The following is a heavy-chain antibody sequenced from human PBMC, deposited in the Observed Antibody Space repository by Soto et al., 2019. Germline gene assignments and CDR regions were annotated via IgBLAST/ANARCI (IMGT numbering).Heavy chain of an antibody. CDR1: GFTFSNAW. D-gene: IGHD3-10*01. CDR3: TAVPLWFGELFEFDP. V-gene: IGHV3-15*01. J-gene: IGHJ5*02. Sequence: EVQLVESGGGLVKPGGSLRLSCAASGFTFSNAWMSWVRQAPGKGLEWVGRIKSKTDGGTTDYAAPVKGRFTISRDDSKNTLYLQMNSLKTEDTAGYYCTAVPLWFGELFEFDPWGQGTLVTVSS. CDR2: IKSKTDGGTT.